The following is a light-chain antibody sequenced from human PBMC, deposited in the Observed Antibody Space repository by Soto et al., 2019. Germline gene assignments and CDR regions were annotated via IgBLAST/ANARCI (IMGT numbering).Light chain of an antibody. Sequence: DSQMTQSPSTLAASVGDRVTITCRASQSVSTWLAWYQQKPGNPPKLLIYKASISQSGVSSRFSGSGSGTDFTLTISGLHPDDFATYYCQQYDRYPVTFGGGTKVDIK. CDR2: KAS. V-gene: IGKV1-5*03. J-gene: IGKJ4*01. CDR3: QQYDRYPVT. CDR1: QSVSTW.